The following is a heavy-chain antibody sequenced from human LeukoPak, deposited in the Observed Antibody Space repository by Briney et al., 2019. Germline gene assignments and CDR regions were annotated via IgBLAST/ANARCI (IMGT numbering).Heavy chain of an antibody. CDR3: ARIYSGYDL. CDR2: INPNNGVT. V-gene: IGHV1-2*02. D-gene: IGHD5-12*01. Sequence: ASVKVSCKGSGYTFSVSYIHWVRQAPGQGLEWMGWINPNNGVTNYAQKFQGRVTMTSDTSISTAYMELRSLRSDDTAVYYCARIYSGYDLWGQGTLVTVSS. J-gene: IGHJ5*02. CDR1: GYTFSVSY.